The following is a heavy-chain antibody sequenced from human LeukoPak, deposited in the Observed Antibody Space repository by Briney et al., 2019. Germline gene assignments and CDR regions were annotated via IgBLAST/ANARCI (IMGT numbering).Heavy chain of an antibody. CDR3: AKGPTIFGVVIDEGYYFDY. D-gene: IGHD3-3*01. CDR1: GFTCSTYA. J-gene: IGHJ4*02. CDR2: ISGSGGST. V-gene: IGHV3-23*01. Sequence: PGGYLRLSCAASGFTCSTYAMSWVRQAPGKGLEWVSAISGSGGSTYYADSVKGRFTISRDNSKNTLYLQMNSLRADDTAVYYCAKGPTIFGVVIDEGYYFDYWGQGTLVTVSS.